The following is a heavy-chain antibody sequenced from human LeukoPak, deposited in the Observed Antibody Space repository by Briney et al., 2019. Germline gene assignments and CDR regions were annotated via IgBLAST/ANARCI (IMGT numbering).Heavy chain of an antibody. D-gene: IGHD1-26*01. J-gene: IGHJ4*02. Sequence: ASVKVSCKASGYTFTGYYMHWVRQAPGQGPERMGWINPNSGGTNYAQKFQGRVTMTRDTSISTAYMELSRLSSDDTAVYYCARGWETKTHFDYWGQGTLATVSS. CDR2: INPNSGGT. CDR3: ARGWETKTHFDY. V-gene: IGHV1-2*02. CDR1: GYTFTGYY.